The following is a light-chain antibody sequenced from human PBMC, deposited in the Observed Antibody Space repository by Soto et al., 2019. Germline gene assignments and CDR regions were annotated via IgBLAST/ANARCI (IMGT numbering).Light chain of an antibody. CDR1: SSDVGSYNL. CDR3: CSYAGSSTYV. J-gene: IGLJ1*01. CDR2: EVS. Sequence: QSVLTQPASVSASPGQSITISCTGTSSDVGSYNLVSWYQQHPGKAPKLMIYEVSKRPSGVSNRFSGSKSGNTASLTISGLQAEDEADYYCCSYAGSSTYVFRTGAKVTVL. V-gene: IGLV2-23*02.